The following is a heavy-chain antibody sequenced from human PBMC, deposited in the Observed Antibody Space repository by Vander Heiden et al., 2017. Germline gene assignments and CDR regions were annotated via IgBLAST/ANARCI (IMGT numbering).Heavy chain of an antibody. V-gene: IGHV3-74*01. J-gene: IGHJ4*02. CDR3: ARDRDSSGCPGN. D-gene: IGHD6-19*01. CDR1: GFTFSSYW. CDR2: INSDGSST. Sequence: EVQLVESGGGLVQPGGSLRLSCAASGFTFSSYWMHWVRQAPGKGLVWVSRINSDGSSTSYADAVKGRFTISRDNAKKTLYLQMNRMRAEDTAVYYCARDRDSSGCPGNWGQGTLVTVSS.